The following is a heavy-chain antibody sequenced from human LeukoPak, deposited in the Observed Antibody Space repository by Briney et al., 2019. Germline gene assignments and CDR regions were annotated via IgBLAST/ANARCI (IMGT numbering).Heavy chain of an antibody. D-gene: IGHD6-13*01. J-gene: IGHJ4*02. V-gene: IGHV2-70*11. Sequence: SGPTLGNPTQTLTLTCTFSGFSLSTSGMCVSWIRQPPGKALEWLARIDWDDDKYYSTSLKTRLTISKDTSKNQVVLTMTNMDPVDTATYYCARIRIAAGYFDYWDQGTLVTVSA. CDR3: ARIRIAAGYFDY. CDR1: GFSLSTSGMC. CDR2: IDWDDDK.